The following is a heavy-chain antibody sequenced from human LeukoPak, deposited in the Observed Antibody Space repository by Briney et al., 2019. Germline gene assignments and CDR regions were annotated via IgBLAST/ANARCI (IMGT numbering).Heavy chain of an antibody. D-gene: IGHD5-18*01. J-gene: IGHJ6*02. CDR2: INAGNGNT. CDR1: GYTFTSYA. CDR3: ARGNVDTAMVAGDYYYGMDV. Sequence: GASVKVSCKASGYTFTSYAMHWVRQAPGQRLEWMGWINAGNGNTKYSQKFQGRVTITRDTSASTAYMELSSLRSEDTAVYYCARGNVDTAMVAGDYYYGMDVWGQGTTVTVSS. V-gene: IGHV1-3*01.